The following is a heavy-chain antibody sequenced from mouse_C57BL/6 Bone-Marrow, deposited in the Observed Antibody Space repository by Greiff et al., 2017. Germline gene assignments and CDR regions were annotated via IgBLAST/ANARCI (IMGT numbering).Heavy chain of an antibody. J-gene: IGHJ4*01. CDR2: IYPGDGDT. Sequence: VQVVESGPELVKPGASVKISCKASGYAFSSSWMNWVKQRPGKGLEWIGRIYPGDGDTNYNGKFKGKATLTADKSSSTAYMQLSSLTSEDSAVYFCARDDYDRRSYAMDYWGQGTSVTVSS. CDR1: GYAFSSSW. CDR3: ARDDYDRRSYAMDY. D-gene: IGHD2-4*01. V-gene: IGHV1-82*01.